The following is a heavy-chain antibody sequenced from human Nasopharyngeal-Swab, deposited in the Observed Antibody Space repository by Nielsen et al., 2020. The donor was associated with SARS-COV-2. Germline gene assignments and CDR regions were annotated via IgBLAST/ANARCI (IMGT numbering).Heavy chain of an antibody. CDR3: ARGHEYQPSLDY. J-gene: IGHJ4*02. CDR1: GFTFSSYG. D-gene: IGHD2-2*01. Sequence: GGSLRLSCAAPGFTFSSYGMHWVRQAPGKGLEWVAVISYDGSNKYYADSVKGRFTIARDNSKNTLYLQMNSLRAEDTAVYYCARGHEYQPSLDYWGQGTLVTVSS. V-gene: IGHV3-30*03. CDR2: ISYDGSNK.